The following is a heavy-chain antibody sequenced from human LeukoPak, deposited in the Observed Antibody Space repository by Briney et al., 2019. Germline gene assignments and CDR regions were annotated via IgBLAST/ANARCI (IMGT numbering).Heavy chain of an antibody. J-gene: IGHJ3*02. V-gene: IGHV4-4*07. D-gene: IGHD3-22*01. CDR1: GGSISSYY. CDR2: IYTSGST. Sequence: LETLSLTCTVSGGSISSYYWSWIRQPAGKGLEWIGRIYTSGSTNYNPSLKSRVTMSVDTSKNQFSLKLSSVTAADTAVYYCARAGYYYDSSGYYCEAFDIWGQGTMVTVSS. CDR3: ARAGYYYDSSGYYCEAFDI.